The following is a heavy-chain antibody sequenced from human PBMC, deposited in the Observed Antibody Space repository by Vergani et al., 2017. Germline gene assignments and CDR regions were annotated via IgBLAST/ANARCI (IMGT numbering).Heavy chain of an antibody. D-gene: IGHD3-16*01. J-gene: IGHJ4*02. V-gene: IGHV3-30*02. CDR2: IQFDGSNQ. Sequence: QVQLVEWGGGVVQRGGSLRLSCATSGFTLSNYDMQWIRQGPGKGLEFVAFIQFDGSNQYYADSVKGRFTLSRDFSKNTLYLQMNSLRTDDTATYYCAKHFRGWGIDYWGQGTQVIVSS. CDR1: GFTLSNYD. CDR3: AKHFRGWGIDY.